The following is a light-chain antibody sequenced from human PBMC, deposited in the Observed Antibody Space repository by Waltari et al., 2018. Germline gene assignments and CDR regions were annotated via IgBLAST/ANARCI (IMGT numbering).Light chain of an antibody. J-gene: IGKJ3*01. CDR3: QQYQSYPFT. V-gene: IGKV1-16*01. CDR2: AAV. CDR1: QAISNY. Sequence: DIQMTQSPSSLSASVGDRVTITCRASQAISNYLAWFQQKPGKAPKSLIYAAVSLQSGVPPRFSGSGSGTDFTLTISSLQPEDFATYYCQQYQSYPFTFGPGTKGDIK.